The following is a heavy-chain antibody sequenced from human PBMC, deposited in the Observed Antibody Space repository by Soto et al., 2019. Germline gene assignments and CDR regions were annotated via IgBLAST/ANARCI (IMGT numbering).Heavy chain of an antibody. D-gene: IGHD3-9*01. CDR3: ARDQATTYFGLLTGYYYYYGMDV. V-gene: IGHV3-11*06. CDR1: GFNFRDYY. J-gene: IGHJ6*02. Sequence: QVQLVESGGGLVKPGGSLRLSCAASGFNFRDYYMSWIRQAPGKGLEWVSYISSDSNCTNYADFLRGRFTISRDNAKNSLYLQMNSLRAEDTAVYYCARDQATTYFGLLTGYYYYYGMDVWGQGTTVTVSS. CDR2: ISSDSNCT.